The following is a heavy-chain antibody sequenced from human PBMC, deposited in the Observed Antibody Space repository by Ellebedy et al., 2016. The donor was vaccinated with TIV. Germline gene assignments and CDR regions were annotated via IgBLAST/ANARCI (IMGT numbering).Heavy chain of an antibody. Sequence: PGGSLRLSCAASGFIFSKSYMNWIRQAPGKGLEWISYISTASETIYYADSVKGRFTISRDNAESSLYLQMKTLRAEDTAVYYCARGPTGTRAFESWGQGTLVTVSS. J-gene: IGHJ4*02. CDR1: GFIFSKSY. V-gene: IGHV3-11*04. D-gene: IGHD1-7*01. CDR2: ISTASETI. CDR3: ARGPTGTRAFES.